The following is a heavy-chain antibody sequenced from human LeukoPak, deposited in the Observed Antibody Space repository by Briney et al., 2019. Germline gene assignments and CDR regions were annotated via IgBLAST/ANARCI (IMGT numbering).Heavy chain of an antibody. D-gene: IGHD6-13*01. CDR2: IYYSET. V-gene: IGHV4-59*08. J-gene: IGHJ4*02. CDR1: GDSISSSY. Sequence: SETLSLTCTVSGDSISSSYWSWIRQPPGKGLEWIGYIYYSETYYNPSLKSRVTISVDTSKNQFSLKLSSVTAADTAVYYCARGLGIAAAGPPDYWGQGTLVTVSS. CDR3: ARGLGIAAAGPPDY.